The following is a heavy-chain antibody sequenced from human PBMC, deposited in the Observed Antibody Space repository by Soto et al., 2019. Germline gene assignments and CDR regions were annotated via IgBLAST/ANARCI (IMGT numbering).Heavy chain of an antibody. Sequence: ASVKVSCKASGYTFTGYYMHWVRQAPGQGLEWMGWINPNSGGTNYAQKFQGWVTMTRDTSISTAYMELSRLRSDDTAVYYCARGYGSGSSEDYYYMDVWGKGTTVTVSS. V-gene: IGHV1-2*04. J-gene: IGHJ6*03. CDR3: ARGYGSGSSEDYYYMDV. CDR2: INPNSGGT. D-gene: IGHD3-10*01. CDR1: GYTFTGYY.